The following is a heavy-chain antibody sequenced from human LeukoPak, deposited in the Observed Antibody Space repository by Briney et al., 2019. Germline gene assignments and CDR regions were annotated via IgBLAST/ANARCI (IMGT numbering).Heavy chain of an antibody. D-gene: IGHD3-3*01. V-gene: IGHV1-18*01. CDR1: GYTFTSYG. CDR3: AASIRVFGVVMGSAYDI. Sequence: ASVKVSCKASGYTFTSYGISWVRQAPGQGLEWMGWISAYNGNTNYAQKLQGRVTMTTDTSTSTAYMELRSLRSDDTAVYYCAASIRVFGVVMGSAYDIWGQGTMVTVSS. J-gene: IGHJ3*02. CDR2: ISAYNGNT.